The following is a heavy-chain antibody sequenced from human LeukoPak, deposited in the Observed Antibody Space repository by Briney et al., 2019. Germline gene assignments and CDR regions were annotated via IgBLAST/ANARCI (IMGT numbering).Heavy chain of an antibody. D-gene: IGHD2-2*02. J-gene: IGHJ4*02. CDR1: GFTFSSYS. CDR3: ARGGYCSSTSCYTEMAAAGNGEAY. V-gene: IGHV3-21*01. Sequence: GGSLRLSCAASGFTFSSYSMNWVRQAPGKGLEWVSSISSSSSYIYYADSVKGRFTISRDNAKNSLYLQTNSLRAEDTAVYYCARGGYCSSTSCYTEMAAAGNGEAYWGQGTLVTVSS. CDR2: ISSSSSYI.